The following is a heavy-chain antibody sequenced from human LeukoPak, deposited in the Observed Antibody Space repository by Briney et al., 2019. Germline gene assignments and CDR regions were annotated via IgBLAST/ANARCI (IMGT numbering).Heavy chain of an antibody. J-gene: IGHJ4*02. V-gene: IGHV1-18*01. Sequence: ASVNVSCKASGYTFTSYGISWVRQAPGQGLEWMGWISAYNGNTNYAQKLQGRVTMTTDTSTSTAYMELRSLRSDDTAVYYCARHQAGRDYDSSGYYYGFDYWGQGTPVTVSS. D-gene: IGHD3-22*01. CDR1: GYTFTSYG. CDR2: ISAYNGNT. CDR3: ARHQAGRDYDSSGYYYGFDY.